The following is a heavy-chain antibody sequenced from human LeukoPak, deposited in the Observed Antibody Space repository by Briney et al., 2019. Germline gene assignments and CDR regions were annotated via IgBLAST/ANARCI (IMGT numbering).Heavy chain of an antibody. Sequence: ASVKVSCKASGGTFSSYAISWVRQAPGQGLEWMGGIIPIFGTANYAQKFQGRVTITADESTSTAYMELSSLRSEDTAVYYCARVLKYYYDSSGHVDYWGQGTLVTVSS. CDR3: ARVLKYYYDSSGHVDY. J-gene: IGHJ4*02. CDR1: GGTFSSYA. CDR2: IIPIFGTA. D-gene: IGHD3-22*01. V-gene: IGHV1-69*13.